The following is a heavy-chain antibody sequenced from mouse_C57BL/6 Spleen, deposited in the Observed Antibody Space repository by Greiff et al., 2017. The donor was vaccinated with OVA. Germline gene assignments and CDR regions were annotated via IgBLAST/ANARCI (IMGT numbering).Heavy chain of an antibody. V-gene: IGHV1-62-3*01. CDR1: GYTFTSYW. CDR3: ARGESSTGTEFAY. Sequence: QVHVKQPGAELVKPGASVKLSCKASGYTFTSYWMHWVKQRPGRGLEWIGRIDPRDGSTKYNEKFKGKATLTVDTSSSTAYMELHSLTSEDSAVYFCARGESSTGTEFAYWGQGTLVTVSA. J-gene: IGHJ3*01. D-gene: IGHD4-1*02. CDR2: IDPRDGST.